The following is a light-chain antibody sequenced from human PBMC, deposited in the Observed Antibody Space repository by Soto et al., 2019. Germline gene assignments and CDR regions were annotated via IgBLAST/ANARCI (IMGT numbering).Light chain of an antibody. CDR3: SSYTNINTRACV. V-gene: IGLV2-8*01. CDR2: EVN. CDR1: SSDVGAYNY. Sequence: QSALTQPPSASGSPGQSVTISCTGTSSDVGAYNYVSWFQQHPGEAPKLIISEVNKRPSGVPNRFSGSKSGNTASLTISALQAEDEAEYYCSSYTNINTRACVFGTGTKLTVL. J-gene: IGLJ1*01.